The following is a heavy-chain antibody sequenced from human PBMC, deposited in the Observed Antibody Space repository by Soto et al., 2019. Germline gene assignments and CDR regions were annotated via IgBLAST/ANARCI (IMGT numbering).Heavy chain of an antibody. Sequence: QVQLVQSGAEVKKPGASVKVSCKASGYTFTSYDINWVRQATGQEFGWMGWMNPNNGNTGYAQKFQGRVTMSRNTSISTAYIELFSLRSEDTAVYECARSPHNWGFDCWGQGTLVTVSS. D-gene: IGHD7-27*01. CDR1: GYTFTSYD. CDR2: MNPNNGNT. V-gene: IGHV1-8*01. J-gene: IGHJ4*02. CDR3: ARSPHNWGFDC.